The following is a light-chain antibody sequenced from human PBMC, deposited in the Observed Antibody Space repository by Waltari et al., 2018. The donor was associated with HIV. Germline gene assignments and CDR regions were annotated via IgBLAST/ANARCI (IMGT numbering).Light chain of an antibody. CDR1: QGIRTD. V-gene: IGKV1-6*01. J-gene: IGKJ1*01. Sequence: IQMTQSPSSLSASVGDRLTISCRASQGIRTDLGWYQQKPGKAPKLLIYTASSLQSGVPSRFSGSGSGTDFTLTISSLEPEDFATYYCLQDYNYPLTFGQGTKVEIK. CDR2: TAS. CDR3: LQDYNYPLT.